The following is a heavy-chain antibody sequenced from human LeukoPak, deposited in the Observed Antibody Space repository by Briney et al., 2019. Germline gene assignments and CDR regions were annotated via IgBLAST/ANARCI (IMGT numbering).Heavy chain of an antibody. CDR3: ATGRWFGEFAGSAFED. D-gene: IGHD3-10*01. V-gene: IGHV3-7*01. CDR1: GFGFSNYW. CDR2: IKEDGSVI. Sequence: PGGSRRLSCLGSGFGFSNYWMTWLRQAPGEGLEWVANIKEDGSVIYYADSVKGRFTISRDNANNSVYLQMNSLRVEDTALYYCATGRWFGEFAGSAFEDWGQGTLVTVSS. J-gene: IGHJ4*02.